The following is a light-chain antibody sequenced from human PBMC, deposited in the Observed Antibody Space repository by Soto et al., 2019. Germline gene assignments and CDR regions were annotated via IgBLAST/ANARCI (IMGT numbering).Light chain of an antibody. CDR1: QDITNY. CDR2: AAS. CDR3: QEASRIPIT. J-gene: IGKJ5*01. V-gene: IGKV1-39*02. Sequence: DVQMTQSPSSLSASVGDRVTITCQASQDITNYLNWYQLKPGKPPRLLIYAASTLQSGVPSRFSGSGSGTDFTLTISYLQAEDFGTYYCQEASRIPITFGQGTRLEIK.